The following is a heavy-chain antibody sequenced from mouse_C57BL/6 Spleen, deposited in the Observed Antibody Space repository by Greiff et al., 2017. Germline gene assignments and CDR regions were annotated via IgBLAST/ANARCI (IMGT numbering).Heavy chain of an antibody. J-gene: IGHJ3*01. CDR1: GFTFSSYG. CDR3: ARGDDGTSFAY. Sequence: DVQLVESGGDLVKPGGSLKLSCAASGFTFSSYGMSWVRQTPGKGLEWVATISSGGSYTYYPDSVKGRFTISRDNAKNTLYLQLSSLKSEDTALYYCARGDDGTSFAYWGQGTLVTVAA. D-gene: IGHD1-1*01. CDR2: ISSGGSYT. V-gene: IGHV5-6*01.